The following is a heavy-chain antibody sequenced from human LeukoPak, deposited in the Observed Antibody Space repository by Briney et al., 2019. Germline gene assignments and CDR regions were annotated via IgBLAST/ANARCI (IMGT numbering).Heavy chain of an antibody. CDR2: ISGSGGST. CDR1: GFTFSSYA. J-gene: IGHJ4*02. CDR3: ANLARIAVAGTQAGFDY. V-gene: IGHV3-23*01. Sequence: PGRSLRLSCAASGFTFSSYAMSWVRQAPGKGLEWVSAISGSGGSTYYADSVKGRFTISRDNSKNTLYLQMNSLRAEDTAVYYCANLARIAVAGTQAGFDYWGQGTLVTVSS. D-gene: IGHD6-19*01.